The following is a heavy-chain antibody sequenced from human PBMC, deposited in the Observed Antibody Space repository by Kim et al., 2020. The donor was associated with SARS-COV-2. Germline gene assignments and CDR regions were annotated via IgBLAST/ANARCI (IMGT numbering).Heavy chain of an antibody. CDR2: IYSGGST. J-gene: IGHJ6*02. D-gene: IGHD5-18*01. V-gene: IGHV3-66*02. CDR3: ARDWSSYGSYYYYGMDV. CDR1: GFTVSSNY. Sequence: GGSLRLSCAASGFTVSSNYMSWVRQAPGKGLEWVSVIYSGGSTYYADSVKGRFTISRDNSKNTLYLQMNSLRAEDTAVYYCARDWSSYGSYYYYGMDVWGQGTTVTVSS.